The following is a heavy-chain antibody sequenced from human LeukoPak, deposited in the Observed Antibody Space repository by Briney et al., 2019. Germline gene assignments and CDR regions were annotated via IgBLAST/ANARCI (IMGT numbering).Heavy chain of an antibody. CDR1: GFTFSSYA. J-gene: IGHJ4*02. CDR3: ACGNWYSSGWANQVDY. CDR2: ISYDGSNK. Sequence: GGSLRLSCAASGFTFSSYAMHWVRQAPGKGLEWVTVISYDGSNKYYADSVKGRFTISRDNSKNTLYLQMNSLRAEDTAVYYCACGNWYSSGWANQVDYWGQGTLVTVSS. V-gene: IGHV3-30-3*01. D-gene: IGHD6-19*01.